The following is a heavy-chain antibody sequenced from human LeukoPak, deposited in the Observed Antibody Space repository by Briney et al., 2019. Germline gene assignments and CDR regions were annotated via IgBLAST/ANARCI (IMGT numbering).Heavy chain of an antibody. V-gene: IGHV4-61*01. CDR3: ARERLENWFDP. D-gene: IGHD3-3*01. CDR1: GGSTSSSSYY. Sequence: SETLSLTCTVSGGSTSSSSYYWGWIRQPPGKGLEWIGYIYYSGSTNYNPSLKSRVTISVDTSKNQFSLKLSSVTAADTAVYYCARERLENWFDPWGQGTLVTVSS. CDR2: IYYSGST. J-gene: IGHJ5*02.